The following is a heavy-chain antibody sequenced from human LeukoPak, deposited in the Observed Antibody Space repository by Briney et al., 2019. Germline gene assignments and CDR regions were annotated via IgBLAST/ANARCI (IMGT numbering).Heavy chain of an antibody. CDR3: ASEGLDY. CDR2: ISSGSSYI. J-gene: IGHJ4*02. Sequence: GGSLRLSCAASGFTFSGFGVNWVRQAPGKGLEWVSSISSGSSYIYYADSVKGRFTISRDNAKNSLYLQMSSLRAGDTAVYYCASEGLDYWGQGSLVTVSS. V-gene: IGHV3-21*01. CDR1: GFTFSGFG.